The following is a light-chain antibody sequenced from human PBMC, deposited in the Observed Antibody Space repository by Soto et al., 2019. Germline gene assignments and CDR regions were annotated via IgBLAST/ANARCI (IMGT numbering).Light chain of an antibody. CDR2: EVT. CDR3: CLYVGSNIFYV. V-gene: IGLV2-23*02. CDR1: NSDLGTYNL. J-gene: IGLJ1*01. Sequence: QSALTQPASVSGSPGQSITISCTGTNSDLGTYNLVSWYQQHPGKAPKTIIYEVTKRPSGVSKRFSGSKSGNTASLTISGLQTEDEADYYCCLYVGSNIFYVFGTGTKVTVL.